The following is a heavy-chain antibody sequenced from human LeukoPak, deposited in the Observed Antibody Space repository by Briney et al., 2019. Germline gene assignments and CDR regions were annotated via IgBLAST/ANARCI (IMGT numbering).Heavy chain of an antibody. CDR3: VRDSARLGELSLYGSYYFDY. V-gene: IGHV3-11*01. CDR1: GFTFSDYY. CDR2: ISSSGSTI. Sequence: GGSLRLSCAASGFTFSDYYMSWIRQAPGKGLEWISYISSSGSTIYYADSVKGQFTISRDNAKNSLYLQMNSLRAEDTAVYYCVRDSARLGELSLYGSYYFDYWGQGTLVTVSS. D-gene: IGHD3-16*02. J-gene: IGHJ4*02.